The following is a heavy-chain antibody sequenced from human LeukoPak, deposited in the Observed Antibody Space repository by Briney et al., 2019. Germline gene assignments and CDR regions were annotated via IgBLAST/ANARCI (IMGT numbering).Heavy chain of an antibody. CDR1: GGSISSGGYY. J-gene: IGHJ6*03. Sequence: SETLSLTCTVSGGSISSGGYYWSWIRQPPGKGLDWIGYIYHSGSTYYNPSLKSRVTISVDRSKNQFSLKLSSVTAADTAVYYCASSPGTVPAAYYYYMDVWGKGTTGTVSS. CDR2: IYHSGST. D-gene: IGHD2-2*01. CDR3: ASSPGTVPAAYYYYMDV. V-gene: IGHV4-30-2*01.